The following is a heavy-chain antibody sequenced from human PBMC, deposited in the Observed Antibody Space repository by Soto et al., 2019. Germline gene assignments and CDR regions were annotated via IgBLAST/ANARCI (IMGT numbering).Heavy chain of an antibody. Sequence: QVQLVQSGAEVKKPGASVKVSCKASGYNFGNYDLNWVRQATGQGLEWMGWMNPKNGDTGQAQKFQGSVILTRDTSMSTAYMELSCVMTDETAVYYCAIGPSRLIMIADPDEALVWVDPWVQGKLVIVSS. CDR3: AIGPSRLIMIADPDEALVWVDP. CDR2: MNPKNGDT. CDR1: GYNFGNYD. V-gene: IGHV1-8*02. J-gene: IGHJ5*02. D-gene: IGHD2-21*01.